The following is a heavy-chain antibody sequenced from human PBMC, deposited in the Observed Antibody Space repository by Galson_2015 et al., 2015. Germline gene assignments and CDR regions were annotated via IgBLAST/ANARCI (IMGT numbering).Heavy chain of an antibody. Sequence: SLRLSCAASGFTFSSYAMHWVRQAPGKGLEWVAVISYDGSNKYYADSVKGRFTISRDNSKNTLYLQMNSLRAEDTAVYYCARSLNDILTGYHFDYWGQGTLVTVSS. V-gene: IGHV3-30-3*01. CDR2: ISYDGSNK. CDR3: ARSLNDILTGYHFDY. J-gene: IGHJ4*02. D-gene: IGHD3-9*01. CDR1: GFTFSSYA.